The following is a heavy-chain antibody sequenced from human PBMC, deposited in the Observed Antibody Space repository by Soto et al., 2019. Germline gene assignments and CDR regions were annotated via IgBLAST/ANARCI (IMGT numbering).Heavy chain of an antibody. Sequence: EVQLLESGGGLVQPGGSLRLSCAASGFTFNNYAMTWVRQAPGKGLEWVSAISGGGDTTSYADSVKGRFTVSRDGSKNTLYRQMPSLRAEDTALYYCAKGRGGSGSLPPRVDFWGQGTLVTVSS. J-gene: IGHJ4*02. D-gene: IGHD3-10*01. V-gene: IGHV3-23*01. CDR3: AKGRGGSGSLPPRVDF. CDR1: GFTFNNYA. CDR2: ISGGGDTT.